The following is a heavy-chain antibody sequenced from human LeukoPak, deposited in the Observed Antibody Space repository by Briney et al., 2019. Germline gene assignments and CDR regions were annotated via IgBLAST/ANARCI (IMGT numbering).Heavy chain of an antibody. V-gene: IGHV3-23*01. D-gene: IGHD3-10*01. CDR3: AKAHGGLVPDFASKTHGAPDY. Sequence: PGGSLRLSCAASGFTFSSYAMSWVRQAPGKGLEWVSAISGSSGSTYYADSVKGRFTISKDNSKNTLYLQMNSLRAEDTAVYYCAKAHGGLVPDFASKTHGAPDYWGQGTLVTVSS. J-gene: IGHJ4*02. CDR2: ISGSSGST. CDR1: GFTFSSYA.